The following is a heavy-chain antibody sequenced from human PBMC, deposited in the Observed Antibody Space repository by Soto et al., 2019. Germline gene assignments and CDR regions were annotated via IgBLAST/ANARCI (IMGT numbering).Heavy chain of an antibody. D-gene: IGHD3-9*01. J-gene: IGHJ4*02. CDR1: GFTFSSYA. Sequence: GGSLRLSCAASGFTFSSYAMSWVRQAPGKGLEWVSAISGSGGSTYYADSVKGRFTISRDNSKNTLYLQMNSLRAEDTAVNYCAKDGRYFGVSFDYWGQGTLVTVSS. CDR3: AKDGRYFGVSFDY. CDR2: ISGSGGST. V-gene: IGHV3-23*01.